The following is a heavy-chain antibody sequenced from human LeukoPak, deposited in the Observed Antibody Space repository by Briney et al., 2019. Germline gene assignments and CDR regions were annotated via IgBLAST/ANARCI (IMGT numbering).Heavy chain of an antibody. CDR1: SDSISNYY. Sequence: SETLSLTCTVSSDSISNYYWSWIRQPPGKGLEWIGYIYYSESTNYNPSIKSRVTISVDTSKNQFSLKLSSVTAADTAVYYCARGRAAAGNYFDYWGQGTLVTVSS. V-gene: IGHV4-59*01. CDR2: IYYSEST. CDR3: ARGRAAAGNYFDY. D-gene: IGHD6-13*01. J-gene: IGHJ4*02.